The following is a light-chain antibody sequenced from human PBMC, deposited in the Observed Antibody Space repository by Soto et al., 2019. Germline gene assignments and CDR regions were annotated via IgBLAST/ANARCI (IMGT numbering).Light chain of an antibody. CDR2: DNN. CDR3: GTLDTSLSAGV. Sequence: QAVVTQPPSVSAAPGQKVTISCSGSSSNIGNNYVSWYQQLPGTAPKLLIYDNNKRPSGIPDRFSGSKSGTSATLGITGLQTGDEADYYCGTLDTSLSAGVFGTGTKLTVL. CDR1: SSNIGNNY. J-gene: IGLJ1*01. V-gene: IGLV1-51*01.